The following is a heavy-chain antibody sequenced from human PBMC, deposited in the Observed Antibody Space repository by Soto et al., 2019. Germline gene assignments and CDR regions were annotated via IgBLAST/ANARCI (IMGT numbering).Heavy chain of an antibody. CDR3: ARDRGEYTSSWFWYFSH. Sequence: SETLSLTCSVSGASISSFNWDWVRQPAGKGPEWVGRLNIAGTINYNPSLKSRIAMSMDTSKNQISLHLRSVTAADTAIYYCARDRGEYTSSWFWYFSHWGHGTLVTVSS. V-gene: IGHV4-4*07. CDR2: LNIAGTI. J-gene: IGHJ2*01. D-gene: IGHD6-13*01. CDR1: GASISSFN.